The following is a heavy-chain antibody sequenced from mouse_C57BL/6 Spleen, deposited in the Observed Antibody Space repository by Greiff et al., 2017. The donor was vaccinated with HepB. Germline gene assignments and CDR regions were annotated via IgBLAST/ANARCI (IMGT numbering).Heavy chain of an antibody. J-gene: IGHJ3*01. CDR3: ARMEDYDEGAWFAY. CDR2: FDPNSGGT. V-gene: IGHV1-72*01. Sequence: QVQLQQPGAELVKPGASVKLSCKASGYTFTSYWMHWVKQRPGRGLEWIGRFDPNSGGTKYNEKFKSKATLTVDKPSSTAYMQLSSLTSEDSAVYYCARMEDYDEGAWFAYWGQGTLVTVSA. D-gene: IGHD2-4*01. CDR1: GYTFTSYW.